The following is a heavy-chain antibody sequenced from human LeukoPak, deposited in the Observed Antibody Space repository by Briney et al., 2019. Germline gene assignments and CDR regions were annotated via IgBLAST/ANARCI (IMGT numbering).Heavy chain of an antibody. D-gene: IGHD2-15*01. V-gene: IGHV3-21*01. Sequence: GGSLRLSCAASGFTFSSYSMNWVRQAPGKGLEWVSSISSSNSYIYYADSGKGRITISRDNARNSLYLQMNSLRAEDTAVYYCARDGLAAATLHWCFDLWGRGTLVTVSS. CDR1: GFTFSSYS. CDR2: ISSSNSYI. J-gene: IGHJ2*01. CDR3: ARDGLAAATLHWCFDL.